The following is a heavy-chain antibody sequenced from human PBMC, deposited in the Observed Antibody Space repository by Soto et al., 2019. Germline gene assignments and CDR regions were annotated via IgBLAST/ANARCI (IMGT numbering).Heavy chain of an antibody. V-gene: IGHV4-39*01. Sequence: SETLSLTCTVSGGSISSSSYYWGWIRQPPGKGLEWIGSIYYSGSTYYNPSLKSRVTISVDTSKNQFSLKLSSVTAADTAVYYCARANRANLDYWGQGTLVTV. D-gene: IGHD2-8*01. CDR2: IYYSGST. J-gene: IGHJ4*02. CDR1: GGSISSSSYY. CDR3: ARANRANLDY.